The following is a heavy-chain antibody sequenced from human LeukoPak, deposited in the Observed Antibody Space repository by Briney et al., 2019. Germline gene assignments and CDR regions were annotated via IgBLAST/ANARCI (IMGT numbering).Heavy chain of an antibody. D-gene: IGHD3-3*01. CDR3: AKVDLGYYDFWSGYDFYF. Sequence: PGGSLRLSCAASGFTFSSYAMSWVRQAPGKGLEWVSALSGSGGSTYYADSVKGRFTISRDNSKNTLYLQMNSLRAEDTAVYYCAKVDLGYYDFWSGYDFYFWGQGTLVTVSS. CDR1: GFTFSSYA. J-gene: IGHJ4*02. CDR2: LSGSGGST. V-gene: IGHV3-23*01.